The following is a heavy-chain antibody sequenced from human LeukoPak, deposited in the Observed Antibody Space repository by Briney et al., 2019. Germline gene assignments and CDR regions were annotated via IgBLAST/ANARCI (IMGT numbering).Heavy chain of an antibody. Sequence: GGSLRLSCAASGFTFSSYAMSWVRQAPGKGLEWVSAISGSGGSTYYADSVKGRFTISRDNSKNTLYLQMNSLRAEDTAVYYCAKGGYSYGPGDPHFDYWGQGTLITVSS. D-gene: IGHD5-18*01. CDR1: GFTFSSYA. V-gene: IGHV3-23*01. CDR3: AKGGYSYGPGDPHFDY. J-gene: IGHJ4*02. CDR2: ISGSGGST.